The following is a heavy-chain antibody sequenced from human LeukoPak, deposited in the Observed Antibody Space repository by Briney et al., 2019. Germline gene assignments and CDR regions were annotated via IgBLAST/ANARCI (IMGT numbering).Heavy chain of an antibody. D-gene: IGHD2-2*01. Sequence: ASVKVSCKVSGYTLTELSMHWVRQAPGKGLEWMGGFDPEDGETIYAQKFQGRVTMTEDTSTDTAYMELSSLRSEDTAVYYCATLLPYCSSTRCSDPNNYWGQGTLVTVSS. V-gene: IGHV1-24*01. CDR2: FDPEDGET. CDR1: GYTLTELS. J-gene: IGHJ4*02. CDR3: ATLLPYCSSTRCSDPNNY.